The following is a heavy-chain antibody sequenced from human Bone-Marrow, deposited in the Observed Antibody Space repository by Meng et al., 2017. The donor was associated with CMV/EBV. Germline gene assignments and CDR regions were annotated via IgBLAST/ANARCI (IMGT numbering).Heavy chain of an antibody. CDR1: GFTFTNYN. CDR3: ARGEGVVGATPFDI. Sequence: GGSLRLSCAASGFTFTNYNMNWVRQAPGRGLEWVSSISGSGSYISYVDSVKGRFTISRENAKNSLYLQMNSLRAGDTAVYYCARGEGVVGATPFDIWGQGTMVTVSS. J-gene: IGHJ3*02. V-gene: IGHV3-21*01. CDR2: ISGSGSYI. D-gene: IGHD1-26*01.